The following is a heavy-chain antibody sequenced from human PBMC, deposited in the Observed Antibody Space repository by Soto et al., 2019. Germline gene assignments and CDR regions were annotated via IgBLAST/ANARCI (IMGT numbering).Heavy chain of an antibody. D-gene: IGHD3-10*01. CDR2: ISGSGGST. V-gene: IGHV3-23*01. Sequence: EVQLLESGGGLVQPGGSLRLSCAASGFTFSSYAMSWVRQAPGEGLEWVSAISGSGGSTYYADSVKGRFTISRDNSKNTLYLQMNGMRAEDTAVYYCATRSGSGSYYYYYYMDVWGKGTTVTVSS. CDR3: ATRSGSGSYYYYYYMDV. J-gene: IGHJ6*03. CDR1: GFTFSSYA.